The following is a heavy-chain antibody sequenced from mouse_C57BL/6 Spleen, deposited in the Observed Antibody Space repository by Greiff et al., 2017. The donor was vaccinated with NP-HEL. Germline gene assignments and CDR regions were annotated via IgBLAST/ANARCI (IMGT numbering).Heavy chain of an antibody. V-gene: IGHV5-17*01. D-gene: IGHD4-1*01. CDR2: ISSGSSTI. J-gene: IGHJ4*01. Sequence: EVQLVESGGGLVKPGGSLKLSCAASGFTFSDYGMHWVRQAPEKGLEWVAYISSGSSTIYYADTVKGRFTISRDNAKNTLFLQMTSLRSEDTAMYYCARKTKLGFYAMDYWGQGTSVTVSS. CDR3: ARKTKLGFYAMDY. CDR1: GFTFSDYG.